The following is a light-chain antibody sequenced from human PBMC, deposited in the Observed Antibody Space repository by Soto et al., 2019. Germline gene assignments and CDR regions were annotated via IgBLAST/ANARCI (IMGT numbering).Light chain of an antibody. CDR1: QSVSSN. Sequence: EIVMTQSPATLSVSPGERATLSCRASQSVSSNLAWYQQKPGQAHRLLIYGASSRATGIPDRFSGSGSGTDFTLTSSSLEPEDFAVYYCQQRSSWPITFGQGTRLEIK. CDR3: QQRSSWPIT. J-gene: IGKJ5*01. CDR2: GAS. V-gene: IGKV3D-15*01.